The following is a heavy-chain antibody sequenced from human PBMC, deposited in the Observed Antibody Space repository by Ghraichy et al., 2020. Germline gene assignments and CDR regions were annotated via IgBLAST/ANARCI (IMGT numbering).Heavy chain of an antibody. Sequence: GSLRLSCAASGFTFSDYPMSWVRQAPGKGLEWVSAISGSGGSTYYADSVKGRFTISRDNSKNTLYLQMNNLGADDTAVYYCAKGSRHSNYYFDYWGQGTLVTVSS. CDR1: GFTFSDYP. J-gene: IGHJ4*02. D-gene: IGHD4-11*01. V-gene: IGHV3-23*01. CDR2: ISGSGGST. CDR3: AKGSRHSNYYFDY.